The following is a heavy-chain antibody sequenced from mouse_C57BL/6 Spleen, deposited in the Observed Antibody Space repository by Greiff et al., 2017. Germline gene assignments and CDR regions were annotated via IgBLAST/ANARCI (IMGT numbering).Heavy chain of an antibody. CDR2: IHPNSGST. CDR3: AREDYGTSRRGYFDY. V-gene: IGHV1-64*01. J-gene: IGHJ2*01. CDR1: GYTFTSYW. Sequence: QVQLKQPGAELVKPGASVKLSCKASGYTFTSYWMHWVKQRPGQGLEWIGMIHPNSGSTNYNEKFKSKATLTVDKSSSTAYMQLSSLTSEDSAVYYCAREDYGTSRRGYFDYWGQGTTLTVSS. D-gene: IGHD1-1*01.